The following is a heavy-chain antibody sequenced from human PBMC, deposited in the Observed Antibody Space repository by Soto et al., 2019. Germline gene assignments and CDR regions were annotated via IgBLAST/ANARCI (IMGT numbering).Heavy chain of an antibody. J-gene: IGHJ3*02. CDR2: ISSSSSYI. Sequence: EVQLVESGGGLVKPGGSLRLSCAASGFTFSSYSMNWVRQAPGKGLEWVSSISSSSSYIYYADSVKGRFTISRDNAKNSLYLQMNSLRAEDTAVYYCAREAGYCSSTSCYGEGYFAFDIWGQGTMVNVSS. V-gene: IGHV3-21*01. D-gene: IGHD2-2*01. CDR1: GFTFSSYS. CDR3: AREAGYCSSTSCYGEGYFAFDI.